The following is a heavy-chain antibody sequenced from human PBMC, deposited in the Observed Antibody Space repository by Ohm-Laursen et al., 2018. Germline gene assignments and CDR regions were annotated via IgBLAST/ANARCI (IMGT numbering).Heavy chain of an antibody. V-gene: IGHV4-59*07. CDR1: GGSISSDY. J-gene: IGHJ4*02. Sequence: SDTLSLTCTVSGGSISSDYWSWIRQPPGKGLEWIGYIYYSGSTNYNPSLKSRVTISVDTSKNQFSLNLSSVTAADTAVYYCAARGQYYFDYWGQGTLVTVSS. CDR2: IYYSGST. D-gene: IGHD3-10*01. CDR3: AARGQYYFDY.